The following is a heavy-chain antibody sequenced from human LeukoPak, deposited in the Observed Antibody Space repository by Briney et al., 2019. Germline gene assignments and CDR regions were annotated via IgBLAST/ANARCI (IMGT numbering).Heavy chain of an antibody. CDR3: ARHGGYCSGGRCYQKEYYFDY. D-gene: IGHD2-15*01. Sequence: PSETLSLTCTVSGGSISSYFWSWIRQPPGKGLEWIGYVYYSGSTYHNPSLKSRVTISVDTSKNQFSLKLSSVTAADTAVYYCARHGGYCSGGRCYQKEYYFDYWGQGTLVTVSS. CDR1: GGSISSYF. J-gene: IGHJ4*02. CDR2: VYYSGST. V-gene: IGHV4-59*04.